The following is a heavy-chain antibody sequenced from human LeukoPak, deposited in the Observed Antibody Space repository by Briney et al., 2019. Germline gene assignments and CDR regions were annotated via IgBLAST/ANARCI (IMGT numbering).Heavy chain of an antibody. D-gene: IGHD5-18*01. J-gene: IGHJ4*02. CDR3: AREVQGDSYNF. Sequence: SETLSLTCTVSGYSISSGYYWGWIRQPPGKGLEWFGSIYHSGSIYYNPSLKSRVTISVDTSKNKFSLKLSSVTAADTAVYYCAREVQGDSYNFWGQGTLVTVSS. CDR2: IYHSGSI. V-gene: IGHV4-38-2*02. CDR1: GYSISSGYY.